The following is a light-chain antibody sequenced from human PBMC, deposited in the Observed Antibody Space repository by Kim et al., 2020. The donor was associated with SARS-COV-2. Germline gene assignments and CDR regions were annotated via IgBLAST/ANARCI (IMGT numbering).Light chain of an antibody. Sequence: QSALTQPASVSGSPGQSITISCTGTSSDVGDYNYVSWYQRHPGKAPKLMIYDVTNRPSGVSNRFSGSKSVNTASLTIYGLQAEDDAGYYCSSYASSSTLVFGGGTKLTVL. V-gene: IGLV2-14*03. CDR1: SSDVGDYNY. CDR3: SSYASSSTLV. J-gene: IGLJ2*01. CDR2: DVT.